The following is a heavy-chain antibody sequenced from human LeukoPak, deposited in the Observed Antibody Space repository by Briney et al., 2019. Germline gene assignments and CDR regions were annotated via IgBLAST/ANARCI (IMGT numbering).Heavy chain of an antibody. Sequence: VSSVKVTCTGSGYTFTSYDINWVRQATGQGLEWMGWMNPNSGNTDYAQKFQGRVPMTRNTAISTGYMERSSLGSEDPAVYSCARSNRGVRDFWGQGTLVTVSS. CDR3: ARSNRGVRDF. D-gene: IGHD1-14*01. V-gene: IGHV1-8*01. CDR1: GYTFTSYD. J-gene: IGHJ4*02. CDR2: MNPNSGNT.